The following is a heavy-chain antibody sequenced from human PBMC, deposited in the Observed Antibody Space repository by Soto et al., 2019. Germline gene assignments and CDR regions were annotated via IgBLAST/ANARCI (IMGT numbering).Heavy chain of an antibody. V-gene: IGHV1-69*04. D-gene: IGHD2-2*01. Sequence: KVSCKASGGTFSSYTISWVRQAPGQGIEWMGRIIPTLGIANYAQKFQGRVTITADKSTSTAYMELSSLRSEDTAVYYCARDGGYCSSTSCPGNAFDIWGQGTMVTVSS. CDR1: GGTFSSYT. J-gene: IGHJ3*02. CDR3: ARDGGYCSSTSCPGNAFDI. CDR2: IIPTLGIA.